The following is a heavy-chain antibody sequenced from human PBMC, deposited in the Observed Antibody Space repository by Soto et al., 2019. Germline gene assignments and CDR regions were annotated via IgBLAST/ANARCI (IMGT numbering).Heavy chain of an antibody. CDR3: AKGGSNGWYEAFDI. J-gene: IGHJ3*02. V-gene: IGHV3-23*01. Sequence: EVQLLESGGGLVQPGGSLRLSCAASGFTFSSYVMNWVRQAPGKGLERVSTISGSGGSTYYADSVEGRFTFSRDNAKSTLHLLMNSRRAEDTSVYYCAKGGSNGWYEAFDIWGQGTMVTVSS. CDR1: GFTFSSYV. D-gene: IGHD6-19*01. CDR2: ISGSGGST.